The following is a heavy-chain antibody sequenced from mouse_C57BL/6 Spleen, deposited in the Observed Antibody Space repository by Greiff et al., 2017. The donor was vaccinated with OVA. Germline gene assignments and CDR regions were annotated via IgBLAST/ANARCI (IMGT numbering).Heavy chain of an antibody. CDR1: GFTFSSYG. J-gene: IGHJ1*03. V-gene: IGHV5-6*01. CDR3: ARAYGYDGSGYFDV. Sequence: EVHLVESGGDLVKPGGSLKLSCAASGFTFSSYGMSWVRQTPDKRLEWVATISSGGSYTYYPDSVKGRFTISRDNAKNTLYLQMSSLKSEDTAMYYCARAYGYDGSGYFDVWGTGTTVTVSS. CDR2: ISSGGSYT. D-gene: IGHD2-2*01.